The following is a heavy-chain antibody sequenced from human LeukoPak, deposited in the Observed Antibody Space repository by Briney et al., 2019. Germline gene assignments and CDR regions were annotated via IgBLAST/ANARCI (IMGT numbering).Heavy chain of an antibody. CDR3: AGGRKRLCGGDCYPYYYYYYMDV. V-gene: IGHV4-34*01. Sequence: PSETLSLTCAVYGGSFSGYYWSWLRQPPGRGLEWIGEINHSGSTNYNPSLKSRVTISVDTSKNQFSLKLSSVTAADTAVYYCAGGRKRLCGGDCYPYYYYYYMDVWGKGTTVTVSS. CDR2: INHSGST. CDR1: GGSFSGYY. D-gene: IGHD2-21*02. J-gene: IGHJ6*03.